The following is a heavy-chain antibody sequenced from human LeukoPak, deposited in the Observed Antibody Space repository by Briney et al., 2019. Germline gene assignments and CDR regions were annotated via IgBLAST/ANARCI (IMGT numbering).Heavy chain of an antibody. CDR2: INPNSGET. J-gene: IGHJ4*02. CDR3: ARDRDYSNTERGFDY. D-gene: IGHD4-11*01. V-gene: IGHV1-2*02. CDR1: GYTFTDYY. Sequence: ASVNVSCKTSGYTFTDYYIHWVRQAPGQGLEGMGWINPNSGETNSAQKFQGRVTMTGDTSISTAYMELRRVTSDDTAVYYCARDRDYSNTERGFDYWGQGTLVTVSS.